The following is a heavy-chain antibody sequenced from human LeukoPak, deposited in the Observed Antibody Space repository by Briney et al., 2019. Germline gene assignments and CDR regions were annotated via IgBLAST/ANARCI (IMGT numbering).Heavy chain of an antibody. D-gene: IGHD5-12*01. J-gene: IGHJ4*02. Sequence: SVKVSCKASGGTFSSYAISWVRLAPGQGLEWMGRIIPIFGIANYAQKFQGRVTITADKSTSTAYMELSSLRSEDTAVYYCARVYSGYDSHFDYWGQGTLVAVSS. CDR2: IIPIFGIA. CDR3: ARVYSGYDSHFDY. V-gene: IGHV1-69*04. CDR1: GGTFSSYA.